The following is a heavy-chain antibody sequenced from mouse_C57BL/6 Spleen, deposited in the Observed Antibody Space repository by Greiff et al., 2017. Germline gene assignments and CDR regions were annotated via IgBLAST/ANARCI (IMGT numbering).Heavy chain of an antibody. CDR2: IYPSDSET. CDR3: ARSYDYFDY. J-gene: IGHJ2*01. CDR1: GYTFTSYW. Sequence: QVQLQQPGAELVRPGSSVKLSCKASGYTFTSYWMDWVKQRPGQGLEWIGNIYPSDSETHYNQKFKDKATLTVDKSSSTAYMQLSSLTSDDSAVYYCARSYDYFDYWGQGTTLTVSS. D-gene: IGHD2-3*01. V-gene: IGHV1-61*01.